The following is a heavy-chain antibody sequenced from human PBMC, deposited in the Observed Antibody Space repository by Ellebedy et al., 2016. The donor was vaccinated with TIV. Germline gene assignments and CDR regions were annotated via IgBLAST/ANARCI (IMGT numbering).Heavy chain of an antibody. J-gene: IGHJ4*02. CDR2: IIPILGIA. CDR3: AKAKERVEMATTTIDY. V-gene: IGHV1-69*10. Sequence: ASVKVSCKASGGIFSSYAISWARQAPGQGLEWMGGIIPILGIANYAQKFQGRVTITADESTSTAYMELSSLRSEDTAVYYCAKAKERVEMATTTIDYWGQGTLVTVSS. D-gene: IGHD5-24*01. CDR1: GGIFSSYA.